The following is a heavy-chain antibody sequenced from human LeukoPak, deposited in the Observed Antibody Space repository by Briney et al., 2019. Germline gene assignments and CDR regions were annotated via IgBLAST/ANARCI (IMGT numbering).Heavy chain of an antibody. Sequence: GGSLRLSCAASGFTFSGYGMHWVRQAPGKGLEWVAVISYDGGNKYYADSVKGRFTISRDNSKNTLYLQMNSLRAEDTAVFYCAKAPISGGWYYYVDSWGQGTLVTVSS. CDR3: AKAPISGGWYYYVDS. J-gene: IGHJ4*02. CDR2: ISYDGGNK. V-gene: IGHV3-30*18. D-gene: IGHD6-19*01. CDR1: GFTFSGYG.